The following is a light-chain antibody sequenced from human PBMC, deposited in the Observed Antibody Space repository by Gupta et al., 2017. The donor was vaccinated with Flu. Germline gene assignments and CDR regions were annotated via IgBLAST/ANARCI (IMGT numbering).Light chain of an antibody. V-gene: IGKV3-20*01. CDR3: QQDASSPLT. Sequence: EMVLPQSPGTLSSSLGDRATLSWRASQSVISGYLDWYKQSPGQAPRLLMNDASTRATGIPDRFSGSGTGTDFTLTISRLEPEDFAVYYCQQDASSPLTFGQGTKVE. J-gene: IGKJ1*01. CDR1: QSVISGY. CDR2: DAS.